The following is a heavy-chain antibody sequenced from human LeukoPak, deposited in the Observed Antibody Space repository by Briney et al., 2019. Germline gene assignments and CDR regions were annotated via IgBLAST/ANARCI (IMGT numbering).Heavy chain of an antibody. CDR3: ATGRSGYFDS. CDR2: IKSKIDGGLK. J-gene: IGHJ4*02. V-gene: IGHV3-15*01. CDR1: GLTLSVAW. Sequence: GGSLRLSCAASGLTLSVAWLTWVRQAPGKGLEWVARIKSKIDGGLKDYAAPVKGTFTISRDGSENTVYLQINSLKIEDTAMYYCATGRSGYFDSWGQGTLVTVSS.